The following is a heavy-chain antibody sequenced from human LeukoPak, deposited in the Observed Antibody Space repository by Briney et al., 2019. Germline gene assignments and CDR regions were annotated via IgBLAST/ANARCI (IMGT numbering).Heavy chain of an antibody. CDR2: VDPEDGET. Sequence: ATVKISCKVSGYTFTDYYMHWVQQAPGKGLECMGLVDPEDGETIYAEKFQGRVTITADTSTDTAYMELSSLRSEDTAVYYCATDRGIAAAGALDYWGQGTLVTVSS. J-gene: IGHJ4*02. D-gene: IGHD6-13*01. V-gene: IGHV1-69-2*01. CDR3: ATDRGIAAAGALDY. CDR1: GYTFTDYY.